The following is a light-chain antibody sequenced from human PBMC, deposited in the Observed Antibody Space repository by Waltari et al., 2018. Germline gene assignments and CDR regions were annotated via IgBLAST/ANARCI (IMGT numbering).Light chain of an antibody. V-gene: IGKV4-1*01. J-gene: IGKJ2*01. CDR1: QSVLYRSNNNNY. CDR2: WAS. Sequence: DIVMTQSPDSLAVSLGERATINCKSSQSVLYRSNNNNYLAWYQQRPGQPPKPLIYWASTRESGVPDRFSGSGSGTDFTLTISSLQAEDVAVYYCQQYYSTPQTFGQGTKLEIK. CDR3: QQYYSTPQT.